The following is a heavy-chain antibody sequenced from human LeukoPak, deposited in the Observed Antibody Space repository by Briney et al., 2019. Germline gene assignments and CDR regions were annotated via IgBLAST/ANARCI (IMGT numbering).Heavy chain of an antibody. CDR1: GYTLTELS. J-gene: IGHJ4*02. CDR2: FDPEDGET. CDR3: ATDPTYCSSTSCRLDY. V-gene: IGHV1-24*01. D-gene: IGHD2-2*01. Sequence: GASVKVSCKVSGYTLTELSMHWVRQAPGKGLEWMGGFDPEDGETIYAQKFQGRVTMTEDTSTDTAYMELSSLRSEDTAVYYCATDPTYCSSTSCRLDYWGQGTPVTVSS.